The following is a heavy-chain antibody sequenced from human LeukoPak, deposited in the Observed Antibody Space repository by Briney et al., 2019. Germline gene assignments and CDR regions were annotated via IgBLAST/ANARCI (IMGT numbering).Heavy chain of an antibody. CDR3: ARVEYYYDSSGYFPPDY. D-gene: IGHD3-22*01. J-gene: IGHJ4*02. CDR1: GYTFTSYG. Sequence: GASVKVSCKASGYTFTSYGISWVRQAPGQGLEGMGWISAYNGNTNYAQKLQGRVTMTTDTSTSTAYMELRSLRSDDTAVYYCARVEYYYDSSGYFPPDYWGQGTLVTVSS. CDR2: ISAYNGNT. V-gene: IGHV1-18*01.